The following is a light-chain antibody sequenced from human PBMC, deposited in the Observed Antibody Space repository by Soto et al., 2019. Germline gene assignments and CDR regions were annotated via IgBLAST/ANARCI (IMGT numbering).Light chain of an antibody. Sequence: DRPITPSPSSLSAAVDERVTIPCRASQVMSSWLAWYQQKPGKAPKLLIFAASTLQSGVPSRFSGSGSRTDFTLTITSLQPEDIGTYYCQQTDSLPSTFGQGTRLEIK. J-gene: IGKJ5*01. CDR1: QVMSSW. V-gene: IGKV1D-12*01. CDR2: AAS. CDR3: QQTDSLPST.